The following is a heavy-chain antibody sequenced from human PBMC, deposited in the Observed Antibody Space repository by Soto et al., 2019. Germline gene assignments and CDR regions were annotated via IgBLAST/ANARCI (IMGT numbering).Heavy chain of an antibody. CDR2: INAANGDT. Sequence: ASLKVSCKASGYTFTSYGIHWVRQAPGQRLEWMGWINAANGDTKYSPKFQGRVTITRDTSASTAYMELSSLRSEDTAVYYCVRRHVSATGIDWFDPWGRGTLVTV. J-gene: IGHJ5*02. D-gene: IGHD6-13*01. CDR1: GYTFTSYG. V-gene: IGHV1-3*01. CDR3: VRRHVSATGIDWFDP.